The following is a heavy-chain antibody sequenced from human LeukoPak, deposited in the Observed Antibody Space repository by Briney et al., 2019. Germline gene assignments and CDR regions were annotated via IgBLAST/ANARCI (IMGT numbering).Heavy chain of an antibody. CDR2: IIPILGIA. J-gene: IGHJ4*02. D-gene: IGHD3-3*01. Sequence: ASVKVSCKASGGTFSSYAISWVRQAPGQGLEWMGRIIPILGIANYAQKFQGRVTITADKSTSTAYMELRSLRSDDTAVYYCARDKKVVIFGVVPPCDYWGQGTLVTVSS. V-gene: IGHV1-69*04. CDR3: ARDKKVVIFGVVPPCDY. CDR1: GGTFSSYA.